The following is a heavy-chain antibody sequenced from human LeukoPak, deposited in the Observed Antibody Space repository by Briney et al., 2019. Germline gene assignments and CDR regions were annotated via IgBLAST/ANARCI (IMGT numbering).Heavy chain of an antibody. CDR1: GFTFDDYA. D-gene: IGHD6-13*01. CDR3: ARDFRTWIAASTTPGYYYYMDV. V-gene: IGHV3-9*01. J-gene: IGHJ6*03. CDR2: ISWNSGSI. Sequence: GGSLRLSCAASGFTFDDYAMHWVRQAPGKGLEWVSGISWNSGSIGYADSVKGRFTISRDNAKTSLYLQMNSLRAEDTAVYYCARDFRTWIAASTTPGYYYYMDVWGKGTTVTVSS.